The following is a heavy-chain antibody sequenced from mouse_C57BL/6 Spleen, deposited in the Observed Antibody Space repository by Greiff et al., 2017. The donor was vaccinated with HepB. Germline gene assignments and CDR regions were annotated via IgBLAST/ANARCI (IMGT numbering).Heavy chain of an antibody. CDR1: GYKFTDYY. J-gene: IGHJ2*01. CDR3: ARRDSDY. CDR2: INPNNGGT. V-gene: IGHV1-26*01. Sequence: EVQLQQSGPELVKPGASVKISCKASGYKFTDYYMNWVKQSHGKSLEWIGDINPNNGGTSYKQKFKGKATLTVDKSSSTAYMELRSLTSEDSAVYYCARRDSDYWGQGTTLTVSS.